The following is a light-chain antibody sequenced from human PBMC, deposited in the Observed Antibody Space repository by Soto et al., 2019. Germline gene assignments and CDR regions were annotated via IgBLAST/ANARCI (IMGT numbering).Light chain of an antibody. J-gene: IGLJ3*02. V-gene: IGLV1-47*01. CDR1: SSNIGKNY. CDR3: SVWDANLSAWV. CDR2: RNT. Sequence: QSVLTQPPSASGTPGQRVTISCSGSSSNIGKNYVYWYQQLPGRAPKLLIYRNTQRPSGVPDQFSGSKSGTSASLAISRLRSEDEADYYCSVWDANLSAWVFGGRTKLTVL.